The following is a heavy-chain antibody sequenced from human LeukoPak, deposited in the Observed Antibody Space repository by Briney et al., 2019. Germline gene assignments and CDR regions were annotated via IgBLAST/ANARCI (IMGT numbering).Heavy chain of an antibody. CDR2: IHTSGNS. CDR3: ARESSATARPFVSNDY. CDR1: GGSISTYY. V-gene: IGHV4-4*07. D-gene: IGHD6-6*01. J-gene: IGHJ4*02. Sequence: SETLSLTCTVSGGSISTYYWSWIRQPAGKGLEWIGRIHTSGNSDYNPSLKSRVTMSVDTSKNQFSLKVRSVTAADTAVYYCARESSATARPFVSNDYWGQGTLVTVSS.